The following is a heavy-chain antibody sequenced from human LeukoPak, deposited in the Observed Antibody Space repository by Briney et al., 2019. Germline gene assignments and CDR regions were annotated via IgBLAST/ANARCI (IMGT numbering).Heavy chain of an antibody. V-gene: IGHV3-23*01. CDR3: AKGHYSGSYFFRYVFDP. D-gene: IGHD1-26*01. CDR2: ISGSGAST. J-gene: IGHJ5*02. Sequence: GGSLRLSCAASGFTFSTYGMSWVRQAPGKGLEWVSSISGSGASTYYADSVKGRFTISRDNSKNTLYLQMGSLRAEDMAVYYCAKGHYSGSYFFRYVFDPWGQGTLVTVSS. CDR1: GFTFSTYG.